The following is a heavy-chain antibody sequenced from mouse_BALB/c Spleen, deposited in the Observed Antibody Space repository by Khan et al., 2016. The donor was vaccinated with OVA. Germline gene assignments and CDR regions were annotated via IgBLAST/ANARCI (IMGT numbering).Heavy chain of an antibody. CDR1: GFTFSSYG. CDR3: ARMARPRS. CDR2: INSNGGST. V-gene: IGHV5-6-3*01. J-gene: IGHJ2*03. Sequence: EVELVESGGGLVQPGGSLKLSCAASGFTFSSYGMSWVRQTPDKRLELVATINSNGGSTYYPDSVKGRFTISRDNDKNTLYVQRSSLKSEDTAMYYCARMARPRSWGQGTSRTISS.